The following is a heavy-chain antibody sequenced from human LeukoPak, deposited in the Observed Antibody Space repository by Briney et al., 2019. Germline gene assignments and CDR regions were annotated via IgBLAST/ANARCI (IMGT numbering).Heavy chain of an antibody. V-gene: IGHV5-51*01. J-gene: IGHJ4*02. CDR2: IYPGDSDT. Sequence: GESLKISCKGSGYSFTSYWIGWVRQMPGKGLEWMGIIYPGDSDTRYSPSFQGQVTISANKSISTAYLQWSSLKASDTAMYYCARRPIAAARRFDYWGQGTLVTVSS. CDR3: ARRPIAAARRFDY. CDR1: GYSFTSYW. D-gene: IGHD6-13*01.